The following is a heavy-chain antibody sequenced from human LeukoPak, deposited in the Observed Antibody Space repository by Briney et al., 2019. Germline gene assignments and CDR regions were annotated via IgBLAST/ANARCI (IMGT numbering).Heavy chain of an antibody. CDR1: GFSFSSYA. V-gene: IGHV3-23*01. CDR3: AKVRLNHQYDSSFPTY. CDR2: ISGSGGST. J-gene: IGHJ4*02. D-gene: IGHD3-22*01. Sequence: GGPLTLSCAGSGFSFSSYAMSWVRQPPGKGLEWVSAISGSGGSTYYPDSVKGRFTISRDKSKNTLYLQMNSLRAEDTAVYYCAKVRLNHQYDSSFPTYWGQGTLVTVSS.